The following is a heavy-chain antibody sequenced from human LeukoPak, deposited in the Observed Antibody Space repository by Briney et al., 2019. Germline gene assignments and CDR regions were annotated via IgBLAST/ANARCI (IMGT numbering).Heavy chain of an antibody. D-gene: IGHD3-3*01. Sequence: SVKVSCKASGGTFSSYAISGGRQAPGQGLEWMGGIIPIFGTANYAQKFQGRVTITTDESTSTAYMELSSLRSEDTAVYYCARESRIQRVWSGYPRGFDPWGQGTLVTVSS. V-gene: IGHV1-69*05. CDR1: GGTFSSYA. CDR2: IIPIFGTA. J-gene: IGHJ5*02. CDR3: ARESRIQRVWSGYPRGFDP.